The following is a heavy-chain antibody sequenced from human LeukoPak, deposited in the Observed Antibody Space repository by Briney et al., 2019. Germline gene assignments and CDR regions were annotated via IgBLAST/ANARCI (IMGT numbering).Heavy chain of an antibody. CDR1: GYTFTSYG. CDR3: ARGDHIVVVTAPDY. J-gene: IGHJ4*02. Sequence: ASVKVSCKASGYTFTSYGISWVRQAPGQGPEWMGWISAYNGNTNYAQKLQGRVTMTTDTSTSTAYMELRSLRSDDTAVYYCARGDHIVVVTAPDYWGQGTLVTVSS. CDR2: ISAYNGNT. D-gene: IGHD2-21*02. V-gene: IGHV1-18*01.